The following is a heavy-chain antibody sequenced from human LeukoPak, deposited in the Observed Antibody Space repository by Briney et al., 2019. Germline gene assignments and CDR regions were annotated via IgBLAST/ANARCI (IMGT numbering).Heavy chain of an antibody. Sequence: GGSLRLSCAASGFTFSSYAMSWVRQAPGKGLEWVSTINGGGVNTHYADSVGGRFTISRDNSKDTLFLQMNSLRDEDTAVYYCAKDLYSNYGPADYWGQGNLVTVSS. J-gene: IGHJ4*02. CDR2: INGGGVNT. D-gene: IGHD4-11*01. CDR3: AKDLYSNYGPADY. CDR1: GFTFSSYA. V-gene: IGHV3-23*01.